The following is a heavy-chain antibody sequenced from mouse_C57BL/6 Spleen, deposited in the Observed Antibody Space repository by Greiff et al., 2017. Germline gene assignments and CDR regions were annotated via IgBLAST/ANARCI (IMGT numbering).Heavy chain of an antibody. CDR1: GYTFTSYW. D-gene: IGHD2-5*01. CDR3: AIEYSSYAMDY. Sequence: QVQLQQPGAELVKPGASVKVSCKASGYTFTSYWMHWVKQRPGQGLEWIGRIHPSDSDTNYNQKFKGKATLTVEKSSSTAYMQLSSLTSDDSAVYYCAIEYSSYAMDYWGQGTSVTVSS. CDR2: IHPSDSDT. J-gene: IGHJ4*01. V-gene: IGHV1-74*01.